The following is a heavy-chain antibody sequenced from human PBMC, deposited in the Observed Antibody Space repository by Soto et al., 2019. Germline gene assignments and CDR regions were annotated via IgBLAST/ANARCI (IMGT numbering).Heavy chain of an antibody. CDR3: ARDKMVYTYGSGTFDY. CDR1: GFTFTSFG. D-gene: IGHD3-10*01. J-gene: IGHJ4*02. Sequence: QIHLVQSGSEVKKPGASVKVSCKATGFTFTSFGISWVRQAPGQGLEWMGWISAYNGDTDIAQRVQGRVTLTTDTSTNTGYMELRRLRSDDTAVYYCARDKMVYTYGSGTFDYWGQGTVVTVSS. V-gene: IGHV1-18*04. CDR2: ISAYNGDT.